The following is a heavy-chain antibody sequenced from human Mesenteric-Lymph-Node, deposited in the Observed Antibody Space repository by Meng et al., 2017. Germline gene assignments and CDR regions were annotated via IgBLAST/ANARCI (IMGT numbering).Heavy chain of an antibody. J-gene: IGHJ3*02. Sequence: GESLKISCAASGFTLSTYSMSWVRQAPGKGLQWVSAITGSGAKTFYADSVKGRFTISRDDSKNTLHLQLNSLRAEDTAVYYCASRGGGVGSSVRAFDIWGQGTRVTVSS. CDR2: ITGSGAKT. CDR3: ASRGGGVGSSVRAFDI. CDR1: GFTLSTYS. D-gene: IGHD5/OR15-5a*01. V-gene: IGHV3-23*01.